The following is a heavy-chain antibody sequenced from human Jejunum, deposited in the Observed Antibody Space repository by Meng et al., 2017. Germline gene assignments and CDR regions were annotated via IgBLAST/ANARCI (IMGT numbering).Heavy chain of an antibody. CDR2: IYWDNDK. CDR3: AHRRISGSPWDGGDFDY. CDR1: GFSLSTSGVG. V-gene: IGHV2-5*02. J-gene: IGHJ4*02. D-gene: IGHD2-15*01. Sequence: QITLKESGPSRVKPTQTLALTCTFSGFSLSTSGVGVGWIRQSTGKALEWLAVIYWDNDKRYSPSLKNRLTIDKDTSKNEVVLTMTNMDPVDTATHYCAHRRISGSPWDGGDFDYWGQGTLVTVSS.